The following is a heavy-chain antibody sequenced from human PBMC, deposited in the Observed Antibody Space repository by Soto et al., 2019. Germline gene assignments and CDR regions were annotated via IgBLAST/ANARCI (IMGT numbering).Heavy chain of an antibody. D-gene: IGHD5-12*01. J-gene: IGHJ6*02. CDR3: AREGSGYLISDYYGMDV. V-gene: IGHV1-69*13. CDR1: GGTFISYA. Sequence: SVKVSCKASGGTFISYAISWVRQAPGQGLEWMGGIIPIFGTANYAQKFQGRVTITADESTSTAYMELSSPRSEDTAVYYCAREGSGYLISDYYGMDVWGQGTTVTVSS. CDR2: IIPIFGTA.